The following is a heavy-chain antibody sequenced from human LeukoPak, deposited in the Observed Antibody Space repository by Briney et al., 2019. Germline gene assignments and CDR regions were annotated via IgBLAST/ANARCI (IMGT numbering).Heavy chain of an antibody. V-gene: IGHV3-30*03. D-gene: IGHD1-1*01. CDR1: GFTFSSYG. Sequence: GGSLRLSCAASGFTFSSYGMHWVRQAPGKGLEWVAVISYDGNNEYYADSVKGRFTISRDNSKNTLYLQMNSLRAEDTAVYYCATRGVLRGFFDYWGQGTLVTVSS. CDR3: ATRGVLRGFFDY. J-gene: IGHJ4*02. CDR2: ISYDGNNE.